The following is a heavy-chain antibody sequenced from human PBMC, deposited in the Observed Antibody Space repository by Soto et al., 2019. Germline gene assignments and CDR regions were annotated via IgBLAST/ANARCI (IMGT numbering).Heavy chain of an antibody. Sequence: PSETLSLTCTVSGGSISSSSYYWGWIRQPPGKGLEWIGSIYYSGSTYYNPSLKSRVTISVDTSKNQFSLKLSSVTAADTAVYYCASSIAAAGTSPSVFFDYWGQGTLVTVSS. D-gene: IGHD6-13*01. CDR3: ASSIAAAGTSPSVFFDY. CDR1: GGSISSSSYY. V-gene: IGHV4-39*01. CDR2: IYYSGST. J-gene: IGHJ4*02.